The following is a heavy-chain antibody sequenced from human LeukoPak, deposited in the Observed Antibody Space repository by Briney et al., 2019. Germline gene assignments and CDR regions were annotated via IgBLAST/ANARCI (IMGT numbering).Heavy chain of an antibody. CDR1: GGSFSGYY. D-gene: IGHD6-13*01. Sequence: SETLSLTCAVYGGSFSGYYWSWIRQPPGKGLEWIGEINLSGSTNYNPSLKSRVTTSVDTSKNQFSLKLSSVTAADTAVYYCARRPIAAAGPFHYYFDYWGQGTLVTVSS. V-gene: IGHV4-34*01. CDR3: ARRPIAAAGPFHYYFDY. CDR2: INLSGST. J-gene: IGHJ4*02.